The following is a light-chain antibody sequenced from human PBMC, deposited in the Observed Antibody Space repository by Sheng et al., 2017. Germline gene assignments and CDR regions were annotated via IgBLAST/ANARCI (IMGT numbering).Light chain of an antibody. CDR1: QGVGSY. CDR2: GAS. CDR3: QQYGSSLLT. J-gene: IGKJ4*01. V-gene: IGKV3-20*01. Sequence: EIVLTQSPATLSLSPGQRATLSCRASQGVGSYLAWYQQKPGQAHRLLIYGASNRATGIPDRFSGSGSGTDFTLTISRLEPEDFAVYYCQQYGSSLLTFGGGTKVEIK.